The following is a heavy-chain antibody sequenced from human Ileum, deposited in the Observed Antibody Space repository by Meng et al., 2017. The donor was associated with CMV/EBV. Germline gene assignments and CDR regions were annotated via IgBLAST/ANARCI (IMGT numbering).Heavy chain of an antibody. CDR3: ARGPSNGDFDY. Sequence: QVQLGQSWTEVKKPGRSVKVSFKDSVYTFVGYYIPWIRQAPGQGFEWMGWINPNTGDTDYAQKFRDRVTMTRDTSISTVFMDLNWLKSDDTAVYYCARGPSNGDFDYWGQGTLVTVSS. CDR1: VYTFVGYY. D-gene: IGHD4-17*01. V-gene: IGHV1-2*02. J-gene: IGHJ4*02. CDR2: INPNTGDT.